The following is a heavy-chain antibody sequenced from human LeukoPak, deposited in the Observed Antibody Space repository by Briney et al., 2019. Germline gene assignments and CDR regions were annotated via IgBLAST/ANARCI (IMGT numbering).Heavy chain of an antibody. Sequence: SETLSLTCTVSGGSISSYHWSWIRQPPGKGLEWIGYIYYSGSTNYNPSLKSRATISVDTSKNQFSLKLSSVTAADTAVYYCARLYCGGDCFAGYFDYWGQGTLVTVSS. J-gene: IGHJ4*02. CDR2: IYYSGST. CDR3: ARLYCGGDCFAGYFDY. V-gene: IGHV4-59*01. D-gene: IGHD2-21*02. CDR1: GGSISSYH.